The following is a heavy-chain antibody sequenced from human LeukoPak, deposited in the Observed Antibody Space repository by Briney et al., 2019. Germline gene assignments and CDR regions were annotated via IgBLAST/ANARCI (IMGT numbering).Heavy chain of an antibody. CDR2: IYYSGST. V-gene: IGHV4-31*03. Sequence: SQTLSLTCTVSGGSISSGGYYWSWIRQHPGKGLEWIGYIYYSGSTYYNPSLKSRVTISVDTSKNQFYLKLSSVTAADTAVYYCARGYCSGGSCYSNWFDPWGQGTLVTVSS. CDR1: GGSISSGGYY. J-gene: IGHJ5*02. D-gene: IGHD2-15*01. CDR3: ARGYCSGGSCYSNWFDP.